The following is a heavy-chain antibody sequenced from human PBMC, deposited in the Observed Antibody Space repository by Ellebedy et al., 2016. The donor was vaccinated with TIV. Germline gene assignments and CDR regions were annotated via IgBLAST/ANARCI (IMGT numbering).Heavy chain of an antibody. CDR1: GFSVSSTY. Sequence: GESLKISCAASGFSVSSTYMSWVRQAPGKGLDWVSVIYSAASTYYADSVKGRFTISRDNSKNTLFLEMNSLRAEDTAIYYCAGLWFGDSPRDNSDYWGRGTLVTVSS. CDR2: IYSAAST. D-gene: IGHD3-10*01. J-gene: IGHJ4*02. V-gene: IGHV3-53*05. CDR3: AGLWFGDSPRDNSDY.